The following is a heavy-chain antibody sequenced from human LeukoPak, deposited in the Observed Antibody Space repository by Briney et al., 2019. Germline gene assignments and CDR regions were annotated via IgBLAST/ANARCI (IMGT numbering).Heavy chain of an antibody. CDR3: ARDSVNTGGDP. Sequence: SETLSLTCTVSGGSISSGGYYWSWIRHHPGKGLEWIGYIYYSGSTYYNPSLKSRVTISVDTSKNQFSLKLSSVTAADTAVYYCARDSVNTGGDPWGQGTLVTVSS. J-gene: IGHJ5*02. V-gene: IGHV4-31*03. CDR1: GGSISSGGYY. CDR2: IYYSGST. D-gene: IGHD3-10*01.